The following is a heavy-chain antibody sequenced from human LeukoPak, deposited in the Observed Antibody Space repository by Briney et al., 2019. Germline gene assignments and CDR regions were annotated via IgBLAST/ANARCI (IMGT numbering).Heavy chain of an antibody. CDR3: AKLLRGTVVPYFDY. J-gene: IGHJ4*02. CDR2: ISGSGGST. D-gene: IGHD3-10*01. V-gene: IGHV3-23*01. Sequence: GGSLRLSCAASGFTFSSNAMSWVRQGPGKGLEWISAISGSGGSTYYADSVKGRFTISTDKSKNTLYLQMNSLRAEDTAVYYCAKLLRGTVVPYFDYWGQGTLVTVSS. CDR1: GFTFSSNA.